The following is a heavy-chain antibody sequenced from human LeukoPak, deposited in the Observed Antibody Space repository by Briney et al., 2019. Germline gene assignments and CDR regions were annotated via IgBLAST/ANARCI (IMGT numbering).Heavy chain of an antibody. V-gene: IGHV1-2*02. Sequence: GASVKVSCKASGYTFSGYYMNWVRQAPGQGLEWMGWINSNSGGTAYAQKFQGRVAMTRDTSINTAYMELTGLRSDDTGVYYCARSDHSDSGGHYPNYWGQGTLVTVSS. CDR2: INSNSGGT. CDR3: ARSDHSDSGGHYPNY. CDR1: GYTFSGYY. D-gene: IGHD3-22*01. J-gene: IGHJ4*02.